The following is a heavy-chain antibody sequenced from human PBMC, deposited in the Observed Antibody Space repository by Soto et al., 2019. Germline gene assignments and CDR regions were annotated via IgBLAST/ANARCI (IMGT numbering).Heavy chain of an antibody. CDR3: ARAWVVVTAPDY. J-gene: IGHJ4*02. D-gene: IGHD2-21*02. CDR2: INAGNGNT. CDR1: GYTFTSYA. Sequence: QVQLVQSGAEAKKPGASVKVSCKASGYTFTSYAMHWVRQAPGQRLEWMRWINAGNGNTKYSQKFQGRVTITRDTSASTAYMELSSLRSEDTAVYYCARAWVVVTAPDYWGPGTLGTVSS. V-gene: IGHV1-3*01.